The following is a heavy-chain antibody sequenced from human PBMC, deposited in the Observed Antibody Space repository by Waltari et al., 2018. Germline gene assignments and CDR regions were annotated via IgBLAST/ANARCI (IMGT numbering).Heavy chain of an antibody. V-gene: IGHV3-33*01. CDR2: IWHDGSNE. Sequence: QVQLVESGGGVVPPGRSLRLPCPALGFTFSRFGMHWVRQAPGKGLEWVAVIWHDGSNEYYVDSVKGRFTISRDNSKNTLYLQMNSLRAEDSAVYYCASQSTTLFDYWGQGTLVTVSS. D-gene: IGHD2-15*01. J-gene: IGHJ4*02. CDR3: ASQSTTLFDY. CDR1: GFTFSRFG.